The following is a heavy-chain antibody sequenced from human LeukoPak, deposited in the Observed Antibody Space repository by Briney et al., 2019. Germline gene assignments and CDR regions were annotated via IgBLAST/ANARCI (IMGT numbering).Heavy chain of an antibody. J-gene: IGHJ2*01. CDR2: IYYSGST. Sequence: SETLSLTCTLSGGSISSNYWSWIRQPPGKGLEWIGYIYYSGSTHYNPSLKGRVTISVDTSKNQFSLKLSSVTAADTAVYYCARDFSTFYWYLDLWGRGTLVTVSS. D-gene: IGHD6-13*01. V-gene: IGHV4-59*01. CDR3: ARDFSTFYWYLDL. CDR1: GGSISSNY.